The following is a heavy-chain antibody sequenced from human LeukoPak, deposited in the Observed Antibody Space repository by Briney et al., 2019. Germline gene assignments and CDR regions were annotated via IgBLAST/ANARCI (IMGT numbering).Heavy chain of an antibody. CDR3: AITYDILTGYYPFDY. D-gene: IGHD3-9*01. CDR1: GFTFSSYA. CDR2: ISGSGGST. V-gene: IGHV3-23*01. Sequence: GGSLRLSCAASGFTFSSYAMSWVRQAPGKGLEWVSAISGSGGSTYYADSVKGRFTISRDNSKNTLYLQMNSLRAEDTAVYYCAITYDILTGYYPFDYWGQGILVTVSS. J-gene: IGHJ4*02.